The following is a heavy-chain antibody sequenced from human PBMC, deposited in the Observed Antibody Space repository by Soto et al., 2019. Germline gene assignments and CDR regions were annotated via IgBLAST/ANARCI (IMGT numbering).Heavy chain of an antibody. J-gene: IGHJ6*03. CDR3: ARRQSYYYYMDV. Sequence: GESLKISCKGSGYTFTNYWIVWVRQMPGKGLEWMGIIYPGDSDTRYSPSFQGQVTISADKSIDTAYLQWSSLKASDTAMYYCARRQSYYYYMDVWGQGTTVTVSS. V-gene: IGHV5-51*01. CDR1: GYTFTNYW. CDR2: IYPGDSDT.